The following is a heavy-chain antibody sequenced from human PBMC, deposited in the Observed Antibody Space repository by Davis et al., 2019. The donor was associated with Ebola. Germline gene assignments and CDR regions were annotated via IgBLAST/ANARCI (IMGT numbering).Heavy chain of an antibody. CDR1: GGSISSYY. V-gene: IGHV4-59*08. J-gene: IGHJ4*02. CDR3: ARHDYDFWSGYYLGY. Sequence: SETLSPTCTVPGGSISSYYWSWIRQPPGKGLEWSGYINYSGRTNYNPSLKSRVTTSVHTSKNQFSLKLSSVTAADTAVYYCARHDYDFWSGYYLGYWGQGTLVTVSS. CDR2: INYSGRT. D-gene: IGHD3-3*01.